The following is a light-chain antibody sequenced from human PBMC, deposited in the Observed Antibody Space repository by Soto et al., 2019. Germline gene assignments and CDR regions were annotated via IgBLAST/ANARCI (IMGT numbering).Light chain of an antibody. J-gene: IGKJ5*01. V-gene: IGKV3-11*01. CDR3: QQYNNWPPIT. Sequence: EIMLTHSPSTLSLYPGERATLSCRASQSVSSYLAWYQQKPGQAPGLLIYDASNRATGIPARFSGSGSGTEFTLTISSLQSEDFAVYYCQQYNNWPPITFGQGTRLEIK. CDR1: QSVSSY. CDR2: DAS.